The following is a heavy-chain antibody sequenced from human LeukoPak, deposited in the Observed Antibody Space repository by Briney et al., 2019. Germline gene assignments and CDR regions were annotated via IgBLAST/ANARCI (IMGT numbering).Heavy chain of an antibody. CDR3: VSEVSGSFPT. CDR2: ISSSGSTI. Sequence: GGSLRLSCAASGFTFSSYEMNWVRQAPGKGLEWVSYISSSGSTIYYADSVRGRFTISRDNAKNSLYLQMNSLKDEDTAVYYCVSEVSGSFPTWGQGTQLTVSS. V-gene: IGHV3-48*03. D-gene: IGHD1-26*01. J-gene: IGHJ4*02. CDR1: GFTFSSYE.